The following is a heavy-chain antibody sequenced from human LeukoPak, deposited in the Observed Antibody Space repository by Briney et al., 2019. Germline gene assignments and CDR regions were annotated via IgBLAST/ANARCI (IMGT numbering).Heavy chain of an antibody. CDR3: ARDRPDGRTSFDY. D-gene: IGHD1-14*01. CDR2: INGDGRRI. V-gene: IGHV3-74*03. J-gene: IGHJ4*02. CDR1: GFTFSSHW. Sequence: GGSLRLSCAASGFTFSSHWMHWVRQVPGKGLGWVSRINGDGRRITYADSVKGRFTISRDNAKNTLFLQMDSLRAEDTALYYCARDRPDGRTSFDYWGLGTLVTVSS.